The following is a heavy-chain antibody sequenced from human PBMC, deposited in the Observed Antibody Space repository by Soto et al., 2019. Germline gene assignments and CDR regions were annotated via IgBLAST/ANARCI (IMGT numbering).Heavy chain of an antibody. CDR3: AKNYDSSGYYLLVDY. J-gene: IGHJ4*02. Sequence: GGSLRLSCAASGFNFNIFAMNWVRQAPGKGLEWVSGISGGGGSTYYADSVKGRFTISRDNSKNTLYLQMNSLRAEDTAVYYCAKNYDSSGYYLLVDYWGQGTLVTVSS. CDR2: ISGGGGST. V-gene: IGHV3-23*01. D-gene: IGHD3-22*01. CDR1: GFNFNIFA.